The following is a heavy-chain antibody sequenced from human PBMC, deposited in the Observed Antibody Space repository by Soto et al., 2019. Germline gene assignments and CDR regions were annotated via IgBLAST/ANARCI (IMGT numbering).Heavy chain of an antibody. CDR1: GFTFSSYG. CDR3: AKDRGSSSWFDY. V-gene: IGHV3-30*18. Sequence: SLRLSCAASGFTFSSYGMHWVRQAPGKGLEWVAVISYDGSNKYYADSVKGRFTISRDNSKNTLYLQMNSLRAEDTAVYSCAKDRGSSSWFDYWGQGTLVTVSS. CDR2: ISYDGSNK. J-gene: IGHJ4*02. D-gene: IGHD6-13*01.